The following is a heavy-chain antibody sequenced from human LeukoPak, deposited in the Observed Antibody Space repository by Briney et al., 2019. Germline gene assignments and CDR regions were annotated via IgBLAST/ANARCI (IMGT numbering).Heavy chain of an antibody. V-gene: IGHV3-7*04. Sequence: GGSLRLSCAASGFTFSSYWMSWVRQAPGKGLEWVANIKQDGSEKYYVDSVKGRFTVSRDNAKNSLYLQMNSLRAEDTAVYYCARAGRAIFGVVIIYFDYWGQGTLVTVSS. CDR2: IKQDGSEK. D-gene: IGHD3-3*01. J-gene: IGHJ4*02. CDR1: GFTFSSYW. CDR3: ARAGRAIFGVVIIYFDY.